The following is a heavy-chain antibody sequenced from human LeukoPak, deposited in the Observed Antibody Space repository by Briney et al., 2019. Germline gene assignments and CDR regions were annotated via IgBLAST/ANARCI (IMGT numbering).Heavy chain of an antibody. J-gene: IGHJ6*04. CDR1: GGSFSGYY. CDR3: ARGGLSRYGMDV. Sequence: SETLSLTCAVYGGSFSGYYWSWIRQPPGKGLEWIGEINHSGSTNYNPSLKSRVTISVDTSKNQFSLKLSSVTAADTAVYYCARGGLSRYGMDVWGKGTTVTVSS. D-gene: IGHD2-15*01. V-gene: IGHV4-34*01. CDR2: INHSGST.